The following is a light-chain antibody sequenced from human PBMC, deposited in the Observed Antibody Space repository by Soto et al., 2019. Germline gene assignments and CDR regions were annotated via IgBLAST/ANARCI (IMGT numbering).Light chain of an antibody. CDR3: QQYYSTSYT. J-gene: IGKJ2*01. V-gene: IGKV4-1*01. CDR2: WAS. CDR1: QSVLYSSNNKNY. Sequence: DIVMTQSPDSLAVSLGERATINCKSSQSVLYSSNNKNYLAWYQQKPGQPPKLPIYWASTRESGVPDRFSGSGSGTDFTLTISRLQTEDVALYYCQQYYSTSYTFGQGTKLEIQ.